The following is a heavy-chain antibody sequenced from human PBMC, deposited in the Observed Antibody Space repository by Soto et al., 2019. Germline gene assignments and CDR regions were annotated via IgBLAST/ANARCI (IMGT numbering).Heavy chain of an antibody. D-gene: IGHD2-2*01. CDR2: ISGHNGKT. CDR1: GYTFPSYG. J-gene: IGHJ4*02. Sequence: QIQLVQSGAEVTKPGASVKVSCKASGYTFPSYGITWVRQAPGQGLEWMGWISGHNGKTKYAQEFRDRVTMTTDASMTTAYMELRGLRSDDTAVYYCARYYSTWPFDYWGQGTLVTVSS. V-gene: IGHV1-18*04. CDR3: ARYYSTWPFDY.